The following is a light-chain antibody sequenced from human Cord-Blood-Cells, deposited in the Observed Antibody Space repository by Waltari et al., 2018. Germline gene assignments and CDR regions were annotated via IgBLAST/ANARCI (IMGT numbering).Light chain of an antibody. Sequence: DLQMTQSPSSLSASLRDRVPITCRASQSISSYLNWYQQKPGKAPTLLIYAASSLQSGVPSRFSGSGSGTDFTLTISSLQPEDFATYYCQQSYSTPRTFGQGTKVEIK. V-gene: IGKV1-39*01. CDR3: QQSYSTPRT. CDR1: QSISSY. J-gene: IGKJ1*01. CDR2: AAS.